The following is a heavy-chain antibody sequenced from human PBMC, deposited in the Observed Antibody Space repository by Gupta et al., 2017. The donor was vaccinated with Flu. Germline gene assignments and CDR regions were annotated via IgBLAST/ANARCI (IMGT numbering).Heavy chain of an antibody. CDR1: GFTFRSYW. D-gene: IGHD1-26*01. CDR3: ARHFRVGATYGY. Sequence: EVQLVESGGGLVQPGGSLRLPCAASGFTFRSYWMSWVRQAPGKGLEWVANIKQDGSEKYYVDSVKGRFTISRDNAKNSLYLQMNSLRAEDTAVYYCARHFRVGATYGYWGQGTLVTVSS. J-gene: IGHJ4*02. V-gene: IGHV3-7*04. CDR2: IKQDGSEK.